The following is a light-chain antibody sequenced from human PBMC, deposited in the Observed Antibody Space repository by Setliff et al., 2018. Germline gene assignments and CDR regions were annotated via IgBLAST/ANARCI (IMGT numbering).Light chain of an antibody. CDR3: LSYTSKTTHAL. CDR1: SSDVGGYNY. J-gene: IGLJ3*02. CDR2: EVT. V-gene: IGLV2-14*03. Sequence: ALAQPAAVSGSPGQSIAISCAGTSSDVGGYNYVSWYQQRPGKAPKLIIYEVTERPSGVSDRFSGSKSGNTASLTISGLQAEDEAYYYCLSYTSKTTHALFAGGTKVTVL.